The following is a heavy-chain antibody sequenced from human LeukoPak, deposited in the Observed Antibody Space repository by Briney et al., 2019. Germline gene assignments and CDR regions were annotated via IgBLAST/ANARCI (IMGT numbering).Heavy chain of an antibody. D-gene: IGHD1-14*01. J-gene: IGHJ5*02. CDR2: IYINGDT. Sequence: SETLSLTCSVSGDSITSFYWSWIRQAPGKGLECIGFIYINGDTSYNPSLKGRATLSLDTSRNQFSLRLTSVTAADTAVYYCAKTARTFPSWGPGILVTVSS. CDR3: AKTARTFPS. V-gene: IGHV4-4*09. CDR1: GDSITSFY.